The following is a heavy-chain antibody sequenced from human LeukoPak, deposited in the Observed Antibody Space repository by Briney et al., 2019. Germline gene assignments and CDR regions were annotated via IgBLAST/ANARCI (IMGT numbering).Heavy chain of an antibody. V-gene: IGHV1-69*05. Sequence: SVKVSCKASGGTFSSYAISWVRQAPGQGLEWMGGIIPIFGTANYAQKFQGRVTMTRNTSISTAYMELSSLRSEDTAVYYCATKQRLVSWGQGTLVTVSS. D-gene: IGHD6-13*01. CDR2: IIPIFGTA. J-gene: IGHJ4*02. CDR1: GGTFSSYA. CDR3: ATKQRLVS.